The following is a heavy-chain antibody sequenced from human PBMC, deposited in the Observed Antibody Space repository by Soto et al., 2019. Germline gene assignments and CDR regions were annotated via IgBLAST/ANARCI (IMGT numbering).Heavy chain of an antibody. CDR1: GGSATNGMYN. J-gene: IGHJ4*01. Sequence: SETLSLTCTVSGGSATNGMYNWCWIRQPPGKGLERHGNVYFTGPTIYNPSLKSRVTMSVDTYSDQFFLKLPSVTAADTAVYYCARCCNNSDCRHLYYFDDWGLGRLGTVCS. V-gene: IGHV4-61*01. D-gene: IGHD2-8*01. CDR3: ARCCNNSDCRHLYYFDD. CDR2: VYFTGPT.